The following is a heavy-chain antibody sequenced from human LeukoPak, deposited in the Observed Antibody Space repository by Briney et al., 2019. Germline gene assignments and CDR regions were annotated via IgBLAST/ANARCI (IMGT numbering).Heavy chain of an antibody. CDR1: GYTFTSYA. CDR3: ARDDYYYYGMDV. V-gene: IGHV1-3*01. J-gene: IGHJ6*04. Sequence: ASVTVSCKASGYTFTSYAMHWVRQAPGQRLEWMGWINAGNGNTKYSQKFQGRVTITRDTSASTAYMELSSLRSEDTAVYYCARDDYYYYGMDVWGKGTTVTVSS. CDR2: INAGNGNT.